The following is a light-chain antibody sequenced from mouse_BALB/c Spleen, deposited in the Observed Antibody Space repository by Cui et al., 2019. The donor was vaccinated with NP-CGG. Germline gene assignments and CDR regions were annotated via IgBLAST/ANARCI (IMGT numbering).Light chain of an antibody. CDR1: TGAVTTSNY. CDR2: GTS. CDR3: ALWYSNHWV. Sequence: QAVVTQESALTTSPGETVTLTCRLSTGAVTTSNYANWVQEKPDHLVTGLIGGTSNRAPGVPARFSGSLIGDKAALTITGAQTEDEAIYFCALWYSNHWVFGGGTKLTVL. J-gene: IGLJ1*01. V-gene: IGLV1*01.